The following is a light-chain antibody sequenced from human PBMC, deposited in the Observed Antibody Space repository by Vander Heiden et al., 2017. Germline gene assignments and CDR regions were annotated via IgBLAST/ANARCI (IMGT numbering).Light chain of an antibody. CDR3: AAWDDSLSGWV. J-gene: IGLJ3*02. CDR1: SSNIGSNY. CDR2: RNN. V-gene: IGLV1-47*01. Sequence: PGQRATISCSGSSSNIGSNYVYWYQQLPGTAPKLLIYRNNQRPSGVPDRFSGSKSGTSASLAISGLRSEDEADYYCAAWDDSLSGWVFGGGTKLTVL.